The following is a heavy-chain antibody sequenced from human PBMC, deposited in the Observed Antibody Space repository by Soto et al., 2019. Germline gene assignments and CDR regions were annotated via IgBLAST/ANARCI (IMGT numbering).Heavy chain of an antibody. CDR3: AKAREVTLVRISLAQ. J-gene: IGHJ4*02. D-gene: IGHD3-10*01. CDR2: SSNSGSAF. CDR1: GITFSDYY. Sequence: GGSLRLSCVASGITFSDYYMSWIRQAPGKGLEWVSVSSNSGSAFYYADSVKGRFTISRDNAKNSLFLQMNSLRAEDTAVYYCAKAREVTLVRISLAQWGQGTLVTASS. V-gene: IGHV3-11*01.